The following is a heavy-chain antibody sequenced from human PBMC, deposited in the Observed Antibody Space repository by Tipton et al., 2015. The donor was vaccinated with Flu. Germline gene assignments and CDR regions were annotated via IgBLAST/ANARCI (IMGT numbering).Heavy chain of an antibody. J-gene: IGHJ4*02. Sequence: TLSLTCTVSGGSMSSYYWSWIRQPAGKGLEWIGRIYTSGSAIHNPSLKSRVTMSVDTSKNQFSLKLSSVTAADTAVYYCARDLPTFIRGVKDFWGQGTLVTVSS. D-gene: IGHD3-10*01. CDR1: GGSMSSYY. CDR2: IYTSGSA. V-gene: IGHV4-4*07. CDR3: ARDLPTFIRGVKDF.